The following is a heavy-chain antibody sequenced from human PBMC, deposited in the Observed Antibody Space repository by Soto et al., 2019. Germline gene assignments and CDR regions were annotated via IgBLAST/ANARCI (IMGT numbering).Heavy chain of an antibody. D-gene: IGHD3-16*01. CDR1: GFKFSSYA. CDR2: ISATGGGT. CDR3: AEDRRAGGNSAFYFDF. V-gene: IGHV3-23*01. J-gene: IGHJ5*01. Sequence: LRLSCAASGFKFSSYAMSWVRQAPGKGLEWVSLISATGGGTYYADSVKGRFTISRDNSDNTLYLQVHSLRAEDTAVYYCAEDRRAGGNSAFYFDFWGQGAQVTVSS.